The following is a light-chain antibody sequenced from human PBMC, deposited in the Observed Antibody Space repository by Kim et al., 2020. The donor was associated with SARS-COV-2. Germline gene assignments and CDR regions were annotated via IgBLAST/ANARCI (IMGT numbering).Light chain of an antibody. V-gene: IGKV1-5*03. CDR3: QHYSRFPYT. Sequence: DIQMTQSPSTLSASVGDRVTITCRASENIDTWLAWYQQKPGRAPRLLIYLASNLENGVPSRFSGTGYGTEFSLSITSLQPDDFASYYCQHYSRFPYTFGQGTKLEI. CDR2: LAS. CDR1: ENIDTW. J-gene: IGKJ2*01.